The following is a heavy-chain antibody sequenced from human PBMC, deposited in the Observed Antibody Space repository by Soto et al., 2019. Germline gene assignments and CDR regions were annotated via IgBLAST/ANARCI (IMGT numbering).Heavy chain of an antibody. CDR1: GGSISSSIYY. J-gene: IGHJ6*02. D-gene: IGHD2-2*01. V-gene: IGHV4-39*01. CDR3: ARLHGYCISSSCHGHYAMDV. Sequence: SETLSLTCTVSGGSISSSIYYGGWIRQPPGKGLEWIGSIFYSGSTYYNPSLNSRVTVSVDTSKNQFSLKVTSVTAADTAVYYCARLHGYCISSSCHGHYAMDVWGQGTTVTVSS. CDR2: IFYSGST.